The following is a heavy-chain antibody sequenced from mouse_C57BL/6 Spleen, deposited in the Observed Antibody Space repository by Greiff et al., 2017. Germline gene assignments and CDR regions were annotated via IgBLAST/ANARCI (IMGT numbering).Heavy chain of an antibody. CDR2: IDPSDSYT. CDR1: GYTFTSYW. V-gene: IGHV1-69*01. D-gene: IGHD2-5*01. CDR3: EREGFYSNYRYFDV. Sequence: QVQLQQPGAELVMPGASVKLSCKASGYTFTSYWMHWVKQRPGQGLEWIGEIDPSDSYTNYNQKFKGKSTLTVDKSSSTAYMQLSSLTSEDSAVYYDEREGFYSNYRYFDVWGTGTTVTVSS. J-gene: IGHJ1*03.